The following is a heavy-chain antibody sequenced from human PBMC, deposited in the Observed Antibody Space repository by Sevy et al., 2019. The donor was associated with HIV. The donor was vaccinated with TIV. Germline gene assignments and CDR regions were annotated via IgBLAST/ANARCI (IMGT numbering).Heavy chain of an antibody. CDR2: IWYDGSDK. CDR1: AFTFRSYG. D-gene: IGHD3-9*01. CDR3: ASDILPGSDY. Sequence: GGSLRLSCAASAFTFRSYGMHWVRQAPGKGLEWVAFIWYDGSDKEYADSVKGRFTISRDNSKNTLYLQMNSLRAEDTAVYYCASDILPGSDYWGQGTLVTVSS. V-gene: IGHV3-30*02. J-gene: IGHJ4*02.